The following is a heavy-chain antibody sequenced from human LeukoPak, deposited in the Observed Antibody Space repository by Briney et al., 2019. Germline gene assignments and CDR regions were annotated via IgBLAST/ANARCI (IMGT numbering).Heavy chain of an antibody. CDR2: IIPIFGTA. CDR1: GGTFSSYA. D-gene: IGHD2-8*01. CDR3: ARSRLTQTHYYYMDV. Sequence: ASVKVSCKASGGTFSSYAISWVRQAPGQGLEWMGGIIPIFGTANYAQKFQGRVTITADESTSTAYMELSSLRSEDTAVYYCARSRLTQTHYYYMDVWGKGTTVTVSS. V-gene: IGHV1-69*13. J-gene: IGHJ6*03.